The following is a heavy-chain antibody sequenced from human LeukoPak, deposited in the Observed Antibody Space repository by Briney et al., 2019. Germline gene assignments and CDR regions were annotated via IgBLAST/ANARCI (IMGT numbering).Heavy chain of an antibody. D-gene: IGHD5-18*01. CDR3: ARAYRGYSYGNFDY. J-gene: IGHJ4*02. CDR1: GGTLSSYA. Sequence: WASVKVSCKASGGTLSSYAISWVRQAPGQGLEWMGGIIPIFGTANYAQKFQGRVTITADESTSTAYMELSSLRSEDTAVYYCARAYRGYSYGNFDYWGQGTLVTVSS. V-gene: IGHV1-69*13. CDR2: IIPIFGTA.